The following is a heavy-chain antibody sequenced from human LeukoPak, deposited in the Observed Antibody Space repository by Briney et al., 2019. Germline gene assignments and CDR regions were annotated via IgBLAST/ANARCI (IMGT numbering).Heavy chain of an antibody. J-gene: IGHJ4*02. D-gene: IGHD6-13*01. CDR1: GGSISSSSYY. Sequence: SETLSLTCTVSGGSISSSSYYWGWIRQPPGKRLEWIGSIYYSGSTYYNPSLKSRVTISVDTSKNQFSLKLSSVTAADTAVYYCARSGQGAAGVDYWGQGTLVTVSS. CDR2: IYYSGST. CDR3: ARSGQGAAGVDY. V-gene: IGHV4-39*01.